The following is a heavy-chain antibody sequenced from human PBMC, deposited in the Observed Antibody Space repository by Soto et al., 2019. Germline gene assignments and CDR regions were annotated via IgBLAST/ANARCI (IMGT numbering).Heavy chain of an antibody. CDR2: IRSKAYGEIP. D-gene: IGHD3-3*01. Sequence: GGSLRLSCTVSGFTFRDYAVNWARQAPGKGLEWVGFIRSKAYGEIPEYAASVKGRFTIFRDDSKVIAYLQMNSLKTEDTAVYYRGRSFLSGPDYWGQGTLVTVS. CDR3: GRSFLSGPDY. CDR1: GFTFRDYA. J-gene: IGHJ4*02. V-gene: IGHV3-49*04.